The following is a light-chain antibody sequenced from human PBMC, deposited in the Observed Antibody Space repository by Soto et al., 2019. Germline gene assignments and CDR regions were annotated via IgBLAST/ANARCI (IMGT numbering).Light chain of an antibody. J-gene: IGLJ3*02. Sequence: QTVVPQEPSLTVSPGGTVTLTCASSTGAVTSGYYPNWFQRKPGHPPRALIYDASNKHSWTPARFSGSLLGGKAVLTLSGVQPEDEAAYYCLLHYGGAQGSNWVFGGGTKLTVL. CDR2: DAS. CDR1: TGAVTSGYY. V-gene: IGLV7-43*01. CDR3: LLHYGGAQGSNWV.